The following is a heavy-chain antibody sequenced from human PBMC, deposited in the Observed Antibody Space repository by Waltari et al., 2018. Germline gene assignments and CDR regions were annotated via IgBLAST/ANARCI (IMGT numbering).Heavy chain of an antibody. V-gene: IGHV4-59*01. Sequence: QVQLQESGPGLVKPSETLSLPCTVSGGSISSYYWSWIRQPPGKGLEWIGYIYYSGSTNYNPSLKSRVTISVDTSKNQFSLKLSSVTAADTAVYYCARLRAVAGTFDPWGQGTLVTVSS. D-gene: IGHD6-19*01. CDR1: GGSISSYY. J-gene: IGHJ5*02. CDR3: ARLRAVAGTFDP. CDR2: IYYSGST.